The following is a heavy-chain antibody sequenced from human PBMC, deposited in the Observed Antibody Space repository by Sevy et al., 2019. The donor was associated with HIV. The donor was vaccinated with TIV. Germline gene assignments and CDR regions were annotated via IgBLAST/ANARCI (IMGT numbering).Heavy chain of an antibody. J-gene: IGHJ6*02. Sequence: ATVKVSCKASGGTFSNYAISWVRQAPGQGLEWMGGFIPMFDTANYAQKFQGKVTLTADGSTTTAYMELSSLRSDDTAVYYSAGSYFDSSGSSPLYYYGMDVWGQGTTVTVSS. CDR2: FIPMFDTA. CDR1: GGTFSNYA. D-gene: IGHD3-22*01. CDR3: AGSYFDSSGSSPLYYYGMDV. V-gene: IGHV1-69*13.